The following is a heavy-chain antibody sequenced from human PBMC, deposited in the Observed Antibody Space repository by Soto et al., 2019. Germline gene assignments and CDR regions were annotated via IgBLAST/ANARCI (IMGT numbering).Heavy chain of an antibody. CDR1: GYSFTNYG. Sequence: QDQLVQSGVEVKKPGASVKVSCKASGYSFTNYGITWVRQAPGQGFEWMGWISAYNGNTNYAQKVKGRVTLTTDASTSTAYLELRSLRSDDTAVYYCARDRGVAPPVAGNTHYYYYMDVWGKGTTVTVSS. CDR2: ISAYNGNT. J-gene: IGHJ6*03. V-gene: IGHV1-18*01. CDR3: ARDRGVAPPVAGNTHYYYYMDV. D-gene: IGHD6-19*01.